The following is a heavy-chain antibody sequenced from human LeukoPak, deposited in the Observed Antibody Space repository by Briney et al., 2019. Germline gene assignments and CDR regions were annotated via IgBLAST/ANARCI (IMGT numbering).Heavy chain of an antibody. D-gene: IGHD6-13*01. CDR2: ISGSGGST. CDR3: AEATIAAALRSVDY. CDR1: GFTFSSYA. V-gene: IGHV3-23*01. Sequence: GGSLRLSCAASGFTFSSYAMSWVRQAPGKGLEWVSAISGSGGSTYYADSVKGRFTISRDNSKNTLYLQMNSLRAEDTAVYYCAEATIAAALRSVDYWGQGTLVTVSS. J-gene: IGHJ4*02.